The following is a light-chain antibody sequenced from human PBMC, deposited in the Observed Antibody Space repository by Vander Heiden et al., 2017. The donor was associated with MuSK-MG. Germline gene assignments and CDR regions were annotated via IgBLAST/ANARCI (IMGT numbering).Light chain of an antibody. CDR3: QACDSSTVV. CDR1: KLGDKY. Sequence: SYELTQPPSVSVSTGQTASITCSGDKLGDKYACWYQQKPGQSPVLVIYQDSNRSSGSPERFSGSNSGNTATLTISGTQAMDEADYYCQACDSSTVVFGGGTKLTVL. J-gene: IGLJ2*01. V-gene: IGLV3-1*01. CDR2: QDS.